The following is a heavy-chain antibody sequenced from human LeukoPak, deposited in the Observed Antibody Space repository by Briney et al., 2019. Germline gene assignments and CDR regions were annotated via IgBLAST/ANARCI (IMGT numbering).Heavy chain of an antibody. D-gene: IGHD4-11*01. Sequence: GGSLRLSCAASGFTFSSYSMHWVRQAPGKGLEWVSSISSSSSYIYYADSVKGRFTISRDNAKNSLYPQMNSLRAEDTAVYYCARDGHSNYPFDYWGQGNLVTVSS. CDR3: ARDGHSNYPFDY. CDR1: GFTFSSYS. V-gene: IGHV3-21*01. CDR2: ISSSSSYI. J-gene: IGHJ4*02.